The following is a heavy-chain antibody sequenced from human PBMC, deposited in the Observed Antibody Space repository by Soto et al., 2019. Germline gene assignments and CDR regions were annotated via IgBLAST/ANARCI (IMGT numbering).Heavy chain of an antibody. V-gene: IGHV4-30-4*01. CDR1: GGSINNSYYY. CDR2: IYYSGSI. Sequence: LCGGSINNSYYYWSWIRQPPGKGLEWIGYIYYSGSIYYNPSLKSRVTMSVDTSKNQFSLKLSSVTAAETAVYYCTRGLGEWSINWFDPWGQGTLVTVSS. J-gene: IGHJ5*02. CDR3: TRGLGEWSINWFDP. D-gene: IGHD3-3*01.